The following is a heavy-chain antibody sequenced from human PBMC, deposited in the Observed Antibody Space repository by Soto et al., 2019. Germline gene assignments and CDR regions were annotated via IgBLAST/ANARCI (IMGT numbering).Heavy chain of an antibody. V-gene: IGHV3-11*01. J-gene: IGHJ3*02. CDR2: ISSSGSTI. D-gene: IGHD2-15*01. CDR1: GFTFSAYY. Sequence: QVQLVESGGGLVKPGGSLRLSCAASGFTFSAYYMSVIRQAPGKGLEWVSYISSSGSTIYYADSVKGRFTSSRDNAKNSLYLQMNSLRAEDTAVYYCARDMGGPLVLEKDAFDIWGQGTMVTVSS. CDR3: ARDMGGPLVLEKDAFDI.